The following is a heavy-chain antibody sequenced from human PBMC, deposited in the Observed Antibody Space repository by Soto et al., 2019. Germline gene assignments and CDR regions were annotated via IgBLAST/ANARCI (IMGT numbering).Heavy chain of an antibody. CDR3: ARDVGRAATAIEWLGY. J-gene: IGHJ4*02. CDR1: GYTFTSYA. Sequence: GASVKVSCKASGYTFTSYAMHWVRQAPGQRLEWMGWINAGNGNAKYSQKFQGRVTITRDTSASTAYMELSSLRSEDTAVYYCARDVGRAATAIEWLGYWGQGTLVTVSS. V-gene: IGHV1-3*01. D-gene: IGHD2-2*02. CDR2: INAGNGNA.